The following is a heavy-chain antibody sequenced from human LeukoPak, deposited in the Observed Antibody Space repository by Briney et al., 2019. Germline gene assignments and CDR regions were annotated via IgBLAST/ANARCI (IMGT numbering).Heavy chain of an antibody. CDR1: GYTFTSYG. CDR2: ISAYNGNK. Sequence: ASVKVSCKASGYTFTSYGISWVRQAPGQGLECMGWISAYNGNKNYAQKLQGRVTMTTDTSTSTAYMELRSLRSDDTAVYYCARVNGDYAFRIDAFDIWGQGTMVTVSS. D-gene: IGHD4-17*01. CDR3: ARVNGDYAFRIDAFDI. V-gene: IGHV1-18*01. J-gene: IGHJ3*02.